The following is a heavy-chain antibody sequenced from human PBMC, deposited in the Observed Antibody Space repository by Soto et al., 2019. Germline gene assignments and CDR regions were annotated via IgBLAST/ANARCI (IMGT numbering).Heavy chain of an antibody. CDR3: ASSYYDFWSGYYRNDYYYYMDV. J-gene: IGHJ6*03. D-gene: IGHD3-3*01. CDR2: IYYSGST. CDR1: GGSISSISYY. V-gene: IGHV4-39*01. Sequence: PSETLSLTCTVSGGSISSISYYCGWIRQPPGKGLEWIGSIYYSGSTYYNPSLKSRVTISVDTSKNQFSLKLSSLTAADTAVYYCASSYYDFWSGYYRNDYYYYMDVWGKGTTVTVS.